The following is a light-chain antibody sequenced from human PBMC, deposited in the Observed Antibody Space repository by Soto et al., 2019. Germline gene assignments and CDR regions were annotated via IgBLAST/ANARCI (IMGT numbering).Light chain of an antibody. Sequence: QSVLTQPASVSGSPGQSITISCTGTSSDVGGYNYVSWYQQHPGKAPKLMIYDVSNRPSGVSNRFSGSKSGNTASLTISGLKDEEEADYYCSSYTSSSTVVFGGGTKVTV. V-gene: IGLV2-14*01. J-gene: IGLJ2*01. CDR2: DVS. CDR3: SSYTSSSTVV. CDR1: SSDVGGYNY.